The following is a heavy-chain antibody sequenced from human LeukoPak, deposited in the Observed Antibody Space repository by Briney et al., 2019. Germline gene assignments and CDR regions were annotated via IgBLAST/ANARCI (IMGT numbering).Heavy chain of an antibody. CDR3: ARGHSYGYSSWFDP. CDR1: GYTFTSYG. D-gene: IGHD5-18*01. CDR2: INPNSGGT. J-gene: IGHJ5*02. V-gene: IGHV1-2*06. Sequence: ASVKVSCKASGYTFTSYGISWVRQAPGQGLEWMGRINPNSGGTNYAQKFQGNVTMTRDTSISTAYMELSRLRSDDTAVYYCARGHSYGYSSWFDPWGQGSLVTVSS.